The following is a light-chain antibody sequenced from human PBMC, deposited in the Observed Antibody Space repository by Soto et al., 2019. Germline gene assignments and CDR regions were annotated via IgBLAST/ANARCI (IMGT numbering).Light chain of an antibody. CDR3: SSYTSSDTVV. CDR2: DVT. J-gene: IGLJ2*01. V-gene: IGLV2-14*03. CDR1: SSDVGGYNY. Sequence: QSALTQPASVSGSPGQSITISCTGTSSDVGGYNYVSWYQQFPGKAPKLVIFDVTNRPSGISNRFSGSKSANTASLTISGLQAEDEADYYCSSYTSSDTVVFGGGTQLTVL.